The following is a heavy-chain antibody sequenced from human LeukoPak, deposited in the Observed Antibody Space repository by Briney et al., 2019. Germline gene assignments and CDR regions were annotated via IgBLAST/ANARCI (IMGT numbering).Heavy chain of an antibody. CDR3: AGGPVPYYYDSSGHEFDY. J-gene: IGHJ4*02. D-gene: IGHD3-22*01. CDR1: GGSISSYY. Sequence: SETLSLTCTVSGGSISSYYWSWIRQPAGKGLEWIGRIYTSGSTNYNPSLKSRVTMSVDTSKNQFSLKLTSVTAADTAVYYCAGGPVPYYYDSSGHEFDYWGQGTLVTVSS. CDR2: IYTSGST. V-gene: IGHV4-4*07.